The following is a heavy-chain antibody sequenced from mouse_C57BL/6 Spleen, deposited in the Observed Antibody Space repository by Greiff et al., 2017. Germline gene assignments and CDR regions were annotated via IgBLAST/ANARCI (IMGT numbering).Heavy chain of an antibody. CDR2: ISPRDGST. Sequence: VQLQESGPELVKPGASVKLSCKASGYTFTSYDINWVKQRPGQGLAWIGWISPRDGSTKYNEKFKGKATLTVDKSSSTAYMELHSLTSEDSAVYFCAIKRGHYAMDYWGQGTSVTVSS. CDR3: AIKRGHYAMDY. CDR1: GYTFTSYD. V-gene: IGHV1-85*01. D-gene: IGHD1-3*01. J-gene: IGHJ4*01.